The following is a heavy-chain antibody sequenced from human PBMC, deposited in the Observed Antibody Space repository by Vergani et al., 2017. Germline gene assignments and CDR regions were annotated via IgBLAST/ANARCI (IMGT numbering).Heavy chain of an antibody. Sequence: EVQLVQSGAEVKKPGESLKISCKGSGYSFTSYWIGWVRQMPGKGLEWMGIIYPGDSDTRYSPSFQGQVTISADKSISTAYLQWSSLKASDTAMYYCARHDKQQWLVTPSDWYFDLWGRGTLVTVSS. CDR3: ARHDKQQWLVTPSDWYFDL. V-gene: IGHV5-51*01. CDR1: GYSFTSYW. D-gene: IGHD6-19*01. J-gene: IGHJ2*01. CDR2: IYPGDSDT.